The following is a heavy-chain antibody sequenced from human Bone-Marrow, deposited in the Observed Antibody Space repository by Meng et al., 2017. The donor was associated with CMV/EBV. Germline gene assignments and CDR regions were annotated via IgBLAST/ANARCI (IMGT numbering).Heavy chain of an antibody. CDR3: ARDSREYCSGGSCHG. J-gene: IGHJ4*02. D-gene: IGHD2-15*01. Sequence: GESLKISCAASGFTFSTYWMNWVRQAPGKGLEWVANIKGNGNEKYYADSVKGRFTISRDNAENSLYLQMNSLRAEDTAVYYCARDSREYCSGGSCHGWGQGTLVTVSS. V-gene: IGHV3-7*01. CDR2: IKGNGNEK. CDR1: GFTFSTYW.